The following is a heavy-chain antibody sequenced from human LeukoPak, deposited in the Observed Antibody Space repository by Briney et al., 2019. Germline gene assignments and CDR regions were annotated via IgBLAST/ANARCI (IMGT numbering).Heavy chain of an antibody. V-gene: IGHV1-2*02. J-gene: IGHJ4*02. CDR1: GYTFTGYY. CDR3: ARDAGYCSGGSCYLFDY. Sequence: GASVSVSCTASGYTFTGYYMHWVRQAPGQGLEWMGWINPNSGGTNYAQKFQGRVTMTRDTSISTAYMELSRLRSDDTAVYYCARDAGYCSGGSCYLFDYWGQGTLVTVSS. D-gene: IGHD2-15*01. CDR2: INPNSGGT.